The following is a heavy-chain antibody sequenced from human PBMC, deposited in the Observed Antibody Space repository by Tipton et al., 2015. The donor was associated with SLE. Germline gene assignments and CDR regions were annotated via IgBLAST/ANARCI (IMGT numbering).Heavy chain of an antibody. J-gene: IGHJ6*02. Sequence: AGLVKPSETLSLTCAVYGGSFSGYYWSWIRQHPGKGLEWIGYIYYSGSTYYNPSLKSRVTISIDTSKNQFSLKLSSVTAADTAVYYCARGHTAMVGSLYYYGMDVWGQGTTVTVSS. CDR2: IYYSGST. D-gene: IGHD5-18*01. CDR1: GGSFSGYY. V-gene: IGHV4-34*01. CDR3: ARGHTAMVGSLYYYGMDV.